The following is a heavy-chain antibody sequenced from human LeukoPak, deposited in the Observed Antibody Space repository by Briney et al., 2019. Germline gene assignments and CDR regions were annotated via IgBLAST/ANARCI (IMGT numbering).Heavy chain of an antibody. V-gene: IGHV1-58*02. D-gene: IGHD3-22*01. CDR3: AAGGEWLLLGDAFDI. CDR1: GFTFTSSA. J-gene: IGHJ3*02. CDR2: IVVGSGNT. Sequence: SVKVSCKASGFTFTSSAMQWVRQARGQRLEWIGWIVVGSGNTNYAQKFQERVTITRDMSASTAYMELSSLRSEDTAVYYCAAGGEWLLLGDAFDIWGQGTMVTVSS.